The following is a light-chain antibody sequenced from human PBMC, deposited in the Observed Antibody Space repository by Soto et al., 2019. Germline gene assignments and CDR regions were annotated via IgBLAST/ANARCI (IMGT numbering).Light chain of an antibody. CDR2: DVT. J-gene: IGLJ3*02. CDR1: SSDVGTHGY. V-gene: IGLV2-8*01. Sequence: QSALTQPPSASGSPGQSVTISCTGTSSDVGTHGYVSWYQQHAGKAPKLVIYDVTKRPSGVPDRFSGSKSGNTASLTVSGLQAEDEADYYCMCYAGGNNGVFGGGTQLTVL. CDR3: MCYAGGNNGV.